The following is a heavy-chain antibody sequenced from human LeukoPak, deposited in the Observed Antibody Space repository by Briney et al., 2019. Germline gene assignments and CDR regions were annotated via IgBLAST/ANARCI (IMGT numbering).Heavy chain of an antibody. Sequence: GGSLRLSCAASGFTFSSYSMNWVRQAPGKGLEWVSSISSSSSYIYYADSVKGRFTISRDNAKNSLYLQMNSLRAEDTAVYYCAREVSGANNYYDSSGYMPPNYWGQGTLVTVSS. CDR3: AREVSGANNYYDSSGYMPPNY. CDR2: ISSSSSYI. V-gene: IGHV3-21*01. J-gene: IGHJ4*02. D-gene: IGHD3-22*01. CDR1: GFTFSSYS.